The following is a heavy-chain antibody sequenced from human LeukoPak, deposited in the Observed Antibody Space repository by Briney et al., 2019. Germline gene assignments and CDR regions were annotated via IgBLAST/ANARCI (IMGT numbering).Heavy chain of an antibody. V-gene: IGHV3-23*01. CDR2: ISGSGGST. J-gene: IGHJ5*02. CDR1: GFTFSSYA. CDR3: AKRGKYCSGGSCYYLDP. Sequence: GGSLRLSCAASGFTFSSYAMSWVRQAPGKGLEWVSAISGSGGSTYYADSVEGRFTISRDNSKNTLYLQMNSLRAEDTAVYYCAKRGKYCSGGSCYYLDPWGQGTLVTVSS. D-gene: IGHD2-15*01.